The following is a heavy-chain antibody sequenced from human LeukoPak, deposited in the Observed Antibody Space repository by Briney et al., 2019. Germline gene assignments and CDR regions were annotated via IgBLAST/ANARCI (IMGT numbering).Heavy chain of an antibody. CDR1: GYTFTGYY. V-gene: IGHV1-2*04. Sequence: GASAKVPCKASGYTFTGYYMHWVRQAPGQGLEWMGWINPNSGGTNYAQKFQGWVTMTRDTSISTAYMELSRLRSDDTAVYYCARLWFGGGSDAFDIWGQGTMVTVSS. J-gene: IGHJ3*02. CDR3: ARLWFGGGSDAFDI. D-gene: IGHD3-10*01. CDR2: INPNSGGT.